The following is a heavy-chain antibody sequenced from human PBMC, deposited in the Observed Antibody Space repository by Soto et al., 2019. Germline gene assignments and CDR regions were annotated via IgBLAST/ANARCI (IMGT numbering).Heavy chain of an antibody. CDR3: ARLRGYTENSWFDP. Sequence: PSETLSLTCAVSGGSISSGDYAWSWIRQPPGKGLEWIGYIYHSGSTYYNPSLRSRVTISVDRSTNRFSLELRSVTAADTAVYYCARLRGYTENSWFDPWGQGALVTVSS. CDR2: IYHSGST. CDR1: GGSISSGDYA. V-gene: IGHV4-30-2*01. J-gene: IGHJ5*02. D-gene: IGHD3-16*02.